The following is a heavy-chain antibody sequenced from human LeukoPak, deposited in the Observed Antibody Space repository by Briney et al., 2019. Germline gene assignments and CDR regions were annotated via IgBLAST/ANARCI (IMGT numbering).Heavy chain of an antibody. J-gene: IGHJ6*03. V-gene: IGHV3-30*04. CDR2: ISYDGSNK. Sequence: GRSLRLSCAASGFTFSSYAMHWVRQAPGKGLEWVAVISYDGSNKYYADSVKGRFTISRDNSKNTLYLQMNSLRAEDTAIYYCAKNGDRGAYCTGGTCYPYFYYYMDVWGKRTTVTI. CDR1: GFTFSSYA. D-gene: IGHD2-15*01. CDR3: AKNGDRGAYCTGGTCYPYFYYYMDV.